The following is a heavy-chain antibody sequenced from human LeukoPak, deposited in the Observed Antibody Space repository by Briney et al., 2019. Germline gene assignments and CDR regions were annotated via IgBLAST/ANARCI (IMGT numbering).Heavy chain of an antibody. V-gene: IGHV3-23*01. Sequence: GGSLRLSCAASGFTFSSYAMSWVRQAPGKGLEWVSAISGSGGSTYYADSVKGRFTISRDNSKNTLYLQMNSLRAEDTAVYYCAKDRPDIVATIERMIPQPQNNYYYYGMDVWGQGTTVTVSS. J-gene: IGHJ6*02. D-gene: IGHD5-12*01. CDR2: ISGSGGST. CDR3: AKDRPDIVATIERMIPQPQNNYYYYGMDV. CDR1: GFTFSSYA.